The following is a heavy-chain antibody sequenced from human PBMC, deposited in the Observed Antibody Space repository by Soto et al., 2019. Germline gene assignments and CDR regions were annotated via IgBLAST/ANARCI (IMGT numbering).Heavy chain of an antibody. V-gene: IGHV2-5*02. CDR2: IYWDDDK. CDR3: AHRVLRTVFGLVTRTAIYFDF. Sequence: QITLNESGPTVVRPTETLTLTCRFSGFSLTTSGVGVGWIRQSPGKAPEWLALIYWDDDKRYSASLKSRLTSTKDTSKNQVVLILSDFDPTDTATYYCAHRVLRTVFGLVTRTAIYFDFWGQGTPVAVSS. D-gene: IGHD3-3*01. J-gene: IGHJ4*02. CDR1: GFSLTTSGVG.